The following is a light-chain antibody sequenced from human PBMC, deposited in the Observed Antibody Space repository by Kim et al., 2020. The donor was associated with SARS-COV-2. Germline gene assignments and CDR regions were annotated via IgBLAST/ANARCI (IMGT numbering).Light chain of an antibody. Sequence: SSELTQDPPVSVALGQTVKITCLGDSLRTYYASWYQQKPGQAPKLVIFGNNKRPSGIPDRFSCSSSGNKASLTITGAHAEDEADYFCNSRDGRNNHPIFGGGTQLTVL. CDR3: NSRDGRNNHPI. J-gene: IGLJ2*01. V-gene: IGLV3-19*01. CDR1: SLRTYY. CDR2: GNN.